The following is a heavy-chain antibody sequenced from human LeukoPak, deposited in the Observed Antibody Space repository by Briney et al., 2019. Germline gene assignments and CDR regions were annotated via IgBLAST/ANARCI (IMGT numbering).Heavy chain of an antibody. D-gene: IGHD2-21*01. CDR2: INPNNGGT. CDR1: GYTFTGYY. Sequence: GASVKVSCKASGYTFTGYYMHWVRQAPGQGLEWMGWINPNNGGTNYAQKFQGRVTMTRDTSISTAYMELSRLRSEDTAVYYCARGAVVIAQEYYCDYWGQGTLVTVSS. CDR3: ARGAVVIAQEYYCDY. J-gene: IGHJ4*02. V-gene: IGHV1-2*02.